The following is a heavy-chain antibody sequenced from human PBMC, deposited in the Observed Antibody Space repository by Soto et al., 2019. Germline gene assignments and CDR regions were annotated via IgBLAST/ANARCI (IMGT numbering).Heavy chain of an antibody. Sequence: GPTLVNPTQTLTLTCTFSGSSLSTSGMCVSWIRQPPGKALEWLARIDWDDDKYYSTSLKTRLTISKDTSTNQVVLTMTNMDPVDTATYYCAGIGYCSSASCGYFDYWGQGTLVTVSS. CDR1: GSSLSTSGMC. V-gene: IGHV2-70*11. D-gene: IGHD2-2*03. CDR3: AGIGYCSSASCGYFDY. J-gene: IGHJ4*02. CDR2: IDWDDDK.